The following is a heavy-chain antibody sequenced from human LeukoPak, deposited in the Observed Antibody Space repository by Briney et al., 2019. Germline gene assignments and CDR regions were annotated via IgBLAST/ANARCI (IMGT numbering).Heavy chain of an antibody. CDR1: GYTFTGYY. Sequence: ASVKVSCKASGYTFTGYYMHWVRQAPGQGLEWMGWINPNSGGTNYAQKFQGRVTMTRDTSISTACMELSRLRSDDTAVYYCARVGRRITIFGVSKGAFDPWGQGTLVTVSS. V-gene: IGHV1-2*02. CDR3: ARVGRRITIFGVSKGAFDP. J-gene: IGHJ5*02. D-gene: IGHD3-3*01. CDR2: INPNSGGT.